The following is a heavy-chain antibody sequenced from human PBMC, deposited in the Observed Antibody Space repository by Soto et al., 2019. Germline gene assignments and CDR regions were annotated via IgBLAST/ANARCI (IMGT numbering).Heavy chain of an antibody. Sequence: QVQLVESGGGVVQPGRSLRLSCAASGFTFSSFPLHWVRQAPGKGLEWVAVISYDGSNILYADSVKGRFTISRDSSEKRPYLQMNSLRLEDTAVYLGAREHGRGHSTGNSQIHVWGQGTLFTVSS. D-gene: IGHD2-8*02. V-gene: IGHV3-30-3*01. J-gene: IGHJ1*01. CDR2: ISYDGSNI. CDR3: AREHGRGHSTGNSQIHV. CDR1: GFTFSSFP.